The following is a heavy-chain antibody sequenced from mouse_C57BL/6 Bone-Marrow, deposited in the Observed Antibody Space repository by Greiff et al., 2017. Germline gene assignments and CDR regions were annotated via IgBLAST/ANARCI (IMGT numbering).Heavy chain of an antibody. CDR1: GFTFSDAW. CDR3: TRTGLYAMDY. J-gene: IGHJ4*01. Sequence: EVQLVESGGGLVQPGGSMKLSCAASGFTFSDAWMDWVRQSPEKGLEWVAEIRNKANNHATYYVESVKGRFTISRDDSKSSVYLQMNSLRAEDTGIYYCTRTGLYAMDYRGKGTSVTVSS. D-gene: IGHD4-1*01. CDR2: IRNKANNHAT. V-gene: IGHV6-6*01.